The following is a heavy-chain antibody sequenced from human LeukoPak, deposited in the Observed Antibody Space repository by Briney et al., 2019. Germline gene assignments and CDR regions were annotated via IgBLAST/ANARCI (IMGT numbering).Heavy chain of an antibody. CDR1: GYTFTSYG. D-gene: IGHD2-2*01. CDR3: AREERVVPAANTPGTLGSA. V-gene: IGHV1-18*01. Sequence: ASVKVSCKASGYTFTSYGISWVRQAPGQGLEWMGWISAYNGNTNYAQKLQGRVTMTTDTSTSTAYMELRSLRSDDTAVYYCAREERVVPAANTPGTLGSAWGQGTLVTVLS. CDR2: ISAYNGNT. J-gene: IGHJ5*02.